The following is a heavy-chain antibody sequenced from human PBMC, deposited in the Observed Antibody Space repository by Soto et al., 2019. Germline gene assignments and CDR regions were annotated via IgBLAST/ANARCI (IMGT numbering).Heavy chain of an antibody. D-gene: IGHD3-22*01. CDR1: GFTFSSYG. CDR3: ARPMIVGPLQPLDY. Sequence: GVSLRLSCAASGFTFSSYGMHWVRQAPGKGLEWVSYISSSGSTIYYADSVKGRFTISRDNAKNSLYLQMNSLRAEDTAVYYCARPMIVGPLQPLDYWGKGTLVTVSS. J-gene: IGHJ4*02. CDR2: ISSSGSTI. V-gene: IGHV3-48*03.